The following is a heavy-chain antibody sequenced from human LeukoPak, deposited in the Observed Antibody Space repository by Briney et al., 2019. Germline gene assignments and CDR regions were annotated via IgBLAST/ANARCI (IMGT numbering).Heavy chain of an antibody. CDR2: ISGSGGST. Sequence: GGSLRLSCAASGFTFSSYAMSWVRQAPGKGLEWVSTISGSGGSTYYAYSVKGRVTISRDSSKNTLYLQMNSLRAEDTAVYYCAKDRTYYYESRGYFDYWGQGTLVTVSS. V-gene: IGHV3-23*01. D-gene: IGHD3-22*01. CDR3: AKDRTYYYESRGYFDY. J-gene: IGHJ4*02. CDR1: GFTFSSYA.